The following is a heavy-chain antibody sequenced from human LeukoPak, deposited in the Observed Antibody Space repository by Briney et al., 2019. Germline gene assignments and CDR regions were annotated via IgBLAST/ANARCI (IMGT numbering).Heavy chain of an antibody. Sequence: SVKVSCEASGGTFSSYAISWVRQAPGQGLEWMGGIIPIFGTANYAQKFQGRVTITADESTSTAYMELSSLRSEDTAVYYCARGGIAAAGSFDYWGQGTLVTVSS. CDR1: GGTFSSYA. CDR3: ARGGIAAAGSFDY. CDR2: IIPIFGTA. J-gene: IGHJ4*02. V-gene: IGHV1-69*13. D-gene: IGHD6-13*01.